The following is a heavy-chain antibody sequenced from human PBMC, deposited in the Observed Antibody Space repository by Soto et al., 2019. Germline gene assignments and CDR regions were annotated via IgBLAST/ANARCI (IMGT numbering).Heavy chain of an antibody. Sequence: SVKVSCKASGGTFSSYAISWVRQAPGQGLEWMGGIIPIFGTANYAQKFQGRVTITADESTSTAYMELSSLRSEDTAVYYCAGGDYDILTGSSTAYYYYGMDLGGQGTTVTVAS. CDR2: IIPIFGTA. CDR1: GGTFSSYA. CDR3: AGGDYDILTGSSTAYYYYGMDL. V-gene: IGHV1-69*13. J-gene: IGHJ6*02. D-gene: IGHD3-9*01.